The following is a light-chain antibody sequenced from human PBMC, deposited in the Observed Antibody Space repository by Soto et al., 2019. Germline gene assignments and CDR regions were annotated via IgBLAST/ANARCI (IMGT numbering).Light chain of an antibody. J-gene: IGKJ1*01. CDR2: GAS. Sequence: EIVLTQSPGTLSLSPGERATLSCRASQSVSNNYLAWYQQKPGQAPRLLIYGASNRATGIPDRFSGSGSGTDFTLTISRLEPEDVAVYYCQQYYDTPWTFGQGTKVEIK. CDR3: QQYYDTPWT. CDR1: QSVSNNY. V-gene: IGKV3-20*01.